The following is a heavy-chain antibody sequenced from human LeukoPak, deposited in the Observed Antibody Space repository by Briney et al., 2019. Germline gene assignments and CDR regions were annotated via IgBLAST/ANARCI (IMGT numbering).Heavy chain of an antibody. J-gene: IGHJ3*02. Sequence: SETLSLTCTVSGGTISSYYWSWIRQPPGKGLEWIGYIYYSGSTNYNPSLKSRVTISVDTSKNQFSLKLNSVTAADTAVYDCARGLTTVVLDAFDIWGQGTMVTVSS. CDR3: ARGLTTVVLDAFDI. CDR2: IYYSGST. D-gene: IGHD4-23*01. V-gene: IGHV4-59*01. CDR1: GGTISSYY.